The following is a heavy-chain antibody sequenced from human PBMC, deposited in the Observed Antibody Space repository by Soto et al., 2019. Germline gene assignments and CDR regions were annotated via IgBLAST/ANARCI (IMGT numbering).Heavy chain of an antibody. CDR3: ARGVLAAVTNTFAY. V-gene: IGHV3-11*01. J-gene: IGHJ4*02. CDR1: GFTFTDCY. D-gene: IGHD6-13*01. Sequence: GGSLRLSCAASGFTFTDCYMTWVRQAPGKGLEWVSYTGRSGSTIYYADSVKGRFTISRDNAQNSLFLQMNSLRAEDTAIYYCARGVLAAVTNTFAYWGQGTLVTVSS. CDR2: TGRSGSTI.